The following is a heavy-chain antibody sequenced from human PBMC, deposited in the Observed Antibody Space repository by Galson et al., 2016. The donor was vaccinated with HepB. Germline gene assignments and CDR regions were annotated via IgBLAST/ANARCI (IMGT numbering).Heavy chain of an antibody. CDR3: ARGSAFGGVDN. J-gene: IGHJ4*02. D-gene: IGHD3-16*01. V-gene: IGHV4-30-4*01. Sequence: TLSLTCTVSGGSISSGDYYWSWIRQPPGKGLEWIGYIYYSGSTYHSPSLNSRVTISVDTSKNQFSLKLNSVTAADTAVYYCARGSAFGGVDNWGQGTLVTVSS. CDR1: GGSISSGDYY. CDR2: IYYSGST.